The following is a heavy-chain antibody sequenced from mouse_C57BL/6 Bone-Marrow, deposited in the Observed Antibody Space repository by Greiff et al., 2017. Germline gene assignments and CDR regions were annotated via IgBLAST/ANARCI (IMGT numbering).Heavy chain of an antibody. CDR1: GYTFTDYE. CDR2: IDPETGGT. Sequence: QVQLQQSGAELVRPGASVTLSCKASGYTFTDYEMHWVKQTPVHGLEWIGAIDPETGGTAYNQKFKGKAILTADKSSSTAYMELRSLTSEDSAVYYGTRLAFYYGSSCFDYWGQGTTLTVSS. D-gene: IGHD1-1*01. CDR3: TRLAFYYGSSCFDY. V-gene: IGHV1-15*01. J-gene: IGHJ2*01.